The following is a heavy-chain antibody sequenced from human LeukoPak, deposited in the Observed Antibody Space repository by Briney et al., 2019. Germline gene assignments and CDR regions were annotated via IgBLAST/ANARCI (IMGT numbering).Heavy chain of an antibody. CDR3: VRHGGSYTFDF. V-gene: IGHV4-59*01. Sequence: PSETLSLTCTVSGGSISSYYWSWIRQPPGKGLELIGYMYDSGSTNYNPSLKSRVTISVDTSKNRLSLRLSSVTAADTAVYYCVRHGGSYTFDFWGQGVLVTVSS. CDR2: MYDSGST. J-gene: IGHJ4*02. CDR1: GGSISSYY. D-gene: IGHD1-26*01.